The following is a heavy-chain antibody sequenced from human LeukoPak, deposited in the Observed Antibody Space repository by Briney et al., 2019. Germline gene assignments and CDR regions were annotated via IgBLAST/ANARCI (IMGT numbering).Heavy chain of an antibody. Sequence: SGGSLRLSCAASGFNFDNYAMHWVRQAPGKGLEWVSGISWNSDTIGYAGSVKGRFTISRDNAKNSVYLQMKSLRPEDMALYYCAKGWVGSIRTALHIWGQGTMVTVSS. CDR1: GFNFDNYA. J-gene: IGHJ3*02. D-gene: IGHD1-26*01. V-gene: IGHV3-9*03. CDR2: ISWNSDTI. CDR3: AKGWVGSIRTALHI.